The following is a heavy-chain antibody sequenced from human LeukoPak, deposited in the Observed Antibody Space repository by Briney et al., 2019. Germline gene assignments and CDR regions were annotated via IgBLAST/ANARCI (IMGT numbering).Heavy chain of an antibody. CDR2: ISSSSSYI. CDR3: ARGGRTNYYYYMDV. Sequence: VGSLRLSCAASGFTFSSYSMNWVRQAPGKGLEWVSSISSSSSYIYYADSVKGRFTISRDNAKNSLYLQMNSLRAEDTAVYYCARGGRTNYYYYMDVWGKGTTVTVSS. V-gene: IGHV3-21*01. D-gene: IGHD1-7*01. CDR1: GFTFSSYS. J-gene: IGHJ6*03.